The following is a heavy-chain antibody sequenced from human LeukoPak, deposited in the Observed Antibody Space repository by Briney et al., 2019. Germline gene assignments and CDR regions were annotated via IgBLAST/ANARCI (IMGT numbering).Heavy chain of an antibody. CDR2: IKSDGSI. CDR1: GFTFSTYW. J-gene: IGHJ1*01. CDR3: ARAPSEIGGYYPEYFRH. Sequence: GGSLRLSCAASGFTFSTYWMHWVRQAPGKGLVWVSRIKSDGSINYADSVKGRFTISRDNAKSTVSLQMNSLRPEDTGVYYCARAPSEIGGYYPEYFRHWGQGTLVTVSS. V-gene: IGHV3-74*01. D-gene: IGHD3-22*01.